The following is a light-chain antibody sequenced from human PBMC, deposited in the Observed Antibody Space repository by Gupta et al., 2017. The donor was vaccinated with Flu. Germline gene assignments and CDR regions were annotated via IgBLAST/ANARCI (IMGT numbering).Light chain of an antibody. J-gene: IGKJ2*01. CDR2: QVS. CDR1: QSLVRSDGNTY. V-gene: IGKV2-30*02. CDR3: MQDTHWHT. Sequence: DIVMTQSPLSLPVTLGQPTSISCRSSQSLVRSDGNTYLSWFHQRPGQSPRRLIYQVSNRDSGVPDRFSGSGSGTDFTLKISRVEAEDAGVYYCMQDTHWHTFGQGTKLEIK.